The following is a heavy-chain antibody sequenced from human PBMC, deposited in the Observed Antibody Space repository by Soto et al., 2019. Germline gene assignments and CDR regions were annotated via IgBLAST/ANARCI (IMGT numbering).Heavy chain of an antibody. CDR3: ARHDGFSSGWIFDY. V-gene: IGHV4-39*01. D-gene: IGHD6-19*01. Sequence: SETLSLTCTVSGGSISSSSYYWGWIRQPPGKSLEWIGTIYYNGNTYYNPSLKSRVTISVDTSNNQLSLKLRSVTAADTAVYYCARHDGFSSGWIFDYWGHGTLVTVSS. J-gene: IGHJ4*01. CDR1: GGSISSSSYY. CDR2: IYYNGNT.